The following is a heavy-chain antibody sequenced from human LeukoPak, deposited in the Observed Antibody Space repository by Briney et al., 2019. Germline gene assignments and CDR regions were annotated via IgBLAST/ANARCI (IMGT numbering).Heavy chain of an antibody. V-gene: IGHV1-2*06. CDR2: INPNSGDT. Sequence: GASVKVSCKASGYTFTGYHMHWVRQAPGQGLEWMGRINPNSGDTNYAQKFQGRVAMTRDTSISTAFMELTRLRSDDTAVYYCARDYCSSTSCLFDYWGQGTLATVSS. CDR1: GYTFTGYH. D-gene: IGHD2-2*01. CDR3: ARDYCSSTSCLFDY. J-gene: IGHJ4*02.